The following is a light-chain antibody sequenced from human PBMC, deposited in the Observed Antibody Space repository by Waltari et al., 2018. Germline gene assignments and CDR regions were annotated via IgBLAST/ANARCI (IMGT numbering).Light chain of an antibody. CDR2: EVS. CDR1: SRDVGGYNY. Sequence: QSALTQPPSASGSPGQSVTISCTGTSRDVGGYNYVSWYQQHPGKAPKLMIYEVSKRPSGVPDRFSGSKSGNTASLTVSVLQAEDAADYYCSSYAGSNNPVVFGGGTKLTVL. V-gene: IGLV2-8*01. CDR3: SSYAGSNNPVV. J-gene: IGLJ2*01.